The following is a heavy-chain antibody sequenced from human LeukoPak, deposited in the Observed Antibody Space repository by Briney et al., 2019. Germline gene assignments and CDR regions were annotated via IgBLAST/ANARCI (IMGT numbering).Heavy chain of an antibody. CDR3: ARDDGDYGDYFSS. Sequence: SETLSLTCTVSGGSISSYYWSWIRQPPGKGLEWIGYTYYNGSTNYNPSLKSRVTISVDTSKNQFSLKLSSVTAADTAVYYCARDDGDYGDYFSSWGQGTLVTVSS. D-gene: IGHD4-17*01. J-gene: IGHJ4*02. CDR1: GGSISSYY. V-gene: IGHV4-59*01. CDR2: TYYNGST.